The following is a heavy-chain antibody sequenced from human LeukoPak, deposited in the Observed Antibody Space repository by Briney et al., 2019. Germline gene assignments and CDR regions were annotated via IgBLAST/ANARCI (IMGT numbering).Heavy chain of an antibody. D-gene: IGHD1-26*01. J-gene: IGHJ6*03. CDR3: AKGSGWEMSYYYYYMDV. Sequence: GGSLRLSCAASGFTFISYGMHWVRQAPGKGLEWVAFIRYDGSHKYYVGSVKGRFTISRDNSKNTLYLQMNSLRAEDTAVYYCAKGSGWEMSYYYYYMDVWGKGTTVTIS. V-gene: IGHV3-30*02. CDR2: IRYDGSHK. CDR1: GFTFISYG.